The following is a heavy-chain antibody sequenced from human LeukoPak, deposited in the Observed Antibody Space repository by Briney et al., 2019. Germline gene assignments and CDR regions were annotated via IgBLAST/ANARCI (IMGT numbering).Heavy chain of an antibody. V-gene: IGHV4-39*07. D-gene: IGHD2-2*01. CDR2: GDYSGGT. Sequence: SETLSLTCTVSGDSFSSVTDYWAWIRQPPGKGLEWIARGDYSGGTYYNPSLESRVAISAALSTYQFFLTLRSVTAADTAVYYCAKGPYANGFDSWGQGTLVSVSS. J-gene: IGHJ4*02. CDR1: GDSFSSVTDY. CDR3: AKGPYANGFDS.